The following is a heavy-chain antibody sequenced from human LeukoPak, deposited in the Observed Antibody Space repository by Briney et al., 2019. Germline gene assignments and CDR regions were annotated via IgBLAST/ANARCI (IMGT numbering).Heavy chain of an antibody. CDR3: ARDLNDFWSGNNWFDP. Sequence: SVKVSCKASGGTFSSYTISWVRQAPGQGLEWMGRIIPILGIANYAQEFQGRVTITADKSTSTAYMELSSLRSEDTAVYYCARDLNDFWSGNNWFDPWGQGTLVTVSS. CDR2: IIPILGIA. J-gene: IGHJ5*02. CDR1: GGTFSSYT. V-gene: IGHV1-69*04. D-gene: IGHD3-3*01.